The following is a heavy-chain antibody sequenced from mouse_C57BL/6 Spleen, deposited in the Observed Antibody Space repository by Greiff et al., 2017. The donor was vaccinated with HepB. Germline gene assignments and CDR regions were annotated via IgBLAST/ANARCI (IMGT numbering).Heavy chain of an antibody. CDR3: ARPELGYAMDY. D-gene: IGHD4-1*01. V-gene: IGHV5-17*01. J-gene: IGHJ4*01. CDR2: ISSGSSTI. Sequence: EVQVVESGGGLVKPGGSLKLSCAASGFTFSDYGMHWVRQAPEKGLEWVAYISSGSSTIYYADTVKGRFTISRDNAKNTLFLQMTSLRSEDTAMYYCARPELGYAMDYWGQGTSVTVSS. CDR1: GFTFSDYG.